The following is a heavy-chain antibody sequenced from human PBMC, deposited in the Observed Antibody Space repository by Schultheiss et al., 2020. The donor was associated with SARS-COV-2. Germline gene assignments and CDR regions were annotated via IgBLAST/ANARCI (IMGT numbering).Heavy chain of an antibody. V-gene: IGHV3-7*03. CDR3: ARSGKPYSSGWYYFDY. D-gene: IGHD6-19*01. CDR1: GFTFSSYW. Sequence: GESLKISCAASGFTFSSYWMSWVRQAPGKGLEWVANIKQDGSEKYYVDSVKGRFTISTDYDKNSLYLQMNSLRAEDTAVYYCARSGKPYSSGWYYFDYWGQGTLVTVSS. J-gene: IGHJ4*02. CDR2: IKQDGSEK.